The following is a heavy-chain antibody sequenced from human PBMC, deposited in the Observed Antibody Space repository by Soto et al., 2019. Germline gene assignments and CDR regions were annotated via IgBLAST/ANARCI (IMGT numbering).Heavy chain of an antibody. V-gene: IGHV1-69*02. CDR2: ITPLLGIT. CDR1: GGSFSSFT. CDR3: ARGTSGTWYPIDF. D-gene: IGHD6-13*01. Sequence: QVQLVQSGAEVKKPGSSVKVSCKASGGSFSSFTITWVRQARGQGLEWMGRITPLLGITNYAQKFQRRVTINADKATMTVYMELSSMRYEDTAVYYCARGTSGTWYPIDFLGQGTPGSVAS. J-gene: IGHJ4*01.